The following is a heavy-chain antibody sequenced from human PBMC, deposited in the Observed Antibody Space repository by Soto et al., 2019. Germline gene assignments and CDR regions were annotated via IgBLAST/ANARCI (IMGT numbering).Heavy chain of an antibody. D-gene: IGHD2-2*01. CDR3: ARGRVVVPAAVMFNCLDP. CDR1: SDSMNSGGYY. CDR2: IYSNGDT. Sequence: SETLSLTCSVSSDSMNSGGYYWSWIRQHPGKGLEWIGYIYSNGDTYYNPSLKSRVTISVDRSRTQFSLKMSSVTAADTAVYYCARGRVVVPAAVMFNCLDPWGQGALVTVLL. J-gene: IGHJ5*02. V-gene: IGHV4-31*03.